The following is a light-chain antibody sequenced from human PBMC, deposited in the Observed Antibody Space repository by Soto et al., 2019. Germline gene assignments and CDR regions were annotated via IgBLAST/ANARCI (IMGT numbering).Light chain of an antibody. V-gene: IGLV1-47*01. J-gene: IGLJ3*02. Sequence: QSVLTQPPSASGTPGQRVTISCSGSSSNIGNNYVYWYQQIPGTAPKLLIYRNNERPSGVPDRFSGSKSGTSASLAISGLQSEDEADYYCAAWDDSLNGWVFGGGTKLTVL. CDR2: RNN. CDR1: SSNIGNNY. CDR3: AAWDDSLNGWV.